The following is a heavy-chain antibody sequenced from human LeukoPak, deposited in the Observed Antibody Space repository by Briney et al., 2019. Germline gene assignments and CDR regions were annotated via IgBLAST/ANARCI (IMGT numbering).Heavy chain of an antibody. CDR2: IYPGDSDI. D-gene: IGHD3-9*01. V-gene: IGHV5-51*01. Sequence: GESLKISCQASGYKFNNFYIAWVRQMPGKGLEWVVIIYPGDSDIRYSPSIQGHVTISADKSTSTAFLQWTSLKASDTAMYYCARRHSDSLTGFDFWGQGTLVTVTS. J-gene: IGHJ4*02. CDR3: ARRHSDSLTGFDF. CDR1: GYKFNNFY.